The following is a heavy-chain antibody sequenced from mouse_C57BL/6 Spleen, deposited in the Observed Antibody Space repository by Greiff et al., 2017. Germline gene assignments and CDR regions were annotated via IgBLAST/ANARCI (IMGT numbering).Heavy chain of an antibody. J-gene: IGHJ2*01. Sequence: QVQLQQSGAELVKPGASVKISCKASGYAFSSYWMNWVKQRPGKGLEWIGQIYPGDGDTNYNGTFKGKATLTADKSSSTAYMQLSSLTSEDSAVYFCATNYYGSSYGYWGKGTTLTVSS. D-gene: IGHD1-1*01. V-gene: IGHV1-80*01. CDR3: ATNYYGSSYGY. CDR1: GYAFSSYW. CDR2: IYPGDGDT.